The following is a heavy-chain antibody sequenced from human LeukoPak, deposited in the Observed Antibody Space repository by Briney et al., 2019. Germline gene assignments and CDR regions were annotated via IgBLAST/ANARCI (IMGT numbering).Heavy chain of an antibody. V-gene: IGHV1-18*01. Sequence: ASVKVSCKASGYTFTSYGISWVPQAPGQGLEWMGWISVYNGNTNYAQKLQGRVTMTTDTSTSTAYMELRSLRSDDTAVYYCARETGYCSSTSYCPFDYWGQGTLVTVSS. CDR2: ISVYNGNT. J-gene: IGHJ4*02. CDR1: GYTFTSYG. CDR3: ARETGYCSSTSYCPFDY. D-gene: IGHD2-2*03.